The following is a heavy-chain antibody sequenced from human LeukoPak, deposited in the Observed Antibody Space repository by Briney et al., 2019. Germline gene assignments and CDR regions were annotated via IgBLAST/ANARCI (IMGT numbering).Heavy chain of an antibody. CDR2: ISNDGSGG. CDR1: GFTFSSYW. D-gene: IGHD3-16*01. J-gene: IGHJ4*02. Sequence: GGSLRLSCAASGFTFSSYWMSWVRQAPGKGLGWVAVISNDGSGGSHADSVAGRFTTSRDNAKSMLYLQMFSLRPEDTAIYYCARSETSWYYFDSWGRGTLVAVS. V-gene: IGHV3-30*14. CDR3: ARSETSWYYFDS.